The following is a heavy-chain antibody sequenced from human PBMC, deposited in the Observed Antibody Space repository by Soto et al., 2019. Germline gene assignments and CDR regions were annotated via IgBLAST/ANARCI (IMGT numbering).Heavy chain of an antibody. CDR1: GGSFSRYY. CDR2: INHSGST. Sequence: SETLSLTCDVYGGSFSRYYWNWIRQPPGKGLEWLGEINHSGSTNYNPSPESRVTISLDTSKTQFSLKLTSVTAADTAVYYCARGEGRLVGTWFDPWGQGTLVTVSS. CDR3: ARGEGRLVGTWFDP. V-gene: IGHV4-34*01. J-gene: IGHJ5*02. D-gene: IGHD5-12*01.